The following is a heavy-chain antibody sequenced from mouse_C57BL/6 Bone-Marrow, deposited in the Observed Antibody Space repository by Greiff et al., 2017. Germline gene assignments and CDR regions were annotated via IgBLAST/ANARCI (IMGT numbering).Heavy chain of an antibody. V-gene: IGHV1-81*01. CDR2: IYPRSGNT. D-gene: IGHD1-1*01. J-gene: IGHJ3*01. Sequence: VQGVESGAELARPGASVKLSCKASGYTFTSYGISRVKQRTGQGLEWIGEIYPRSGNTYYNEKFKGKATLTTDKSSSTAYMELRSLTSEDSAVYFCARDYGSPFAYWGQGTLVTVSA. CDR3: ARDYGSPFAY. CDR1: GYTFTSYG.